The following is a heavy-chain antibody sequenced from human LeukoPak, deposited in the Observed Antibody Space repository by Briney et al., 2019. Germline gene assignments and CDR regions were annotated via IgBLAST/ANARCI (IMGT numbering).Heavy chain of an antibody. D-gene: IGHD1-26*01. CDR1: GGTFSSYA. CDR2: INPIFGTA. Sequence: SVKVSCKASGGTFSSYAISWVRQAPGQGLEWMGGINPIFGTANYAQKFQGRVTITTDESTSTAYMELSSLGSEDTAVYYCASFSGRVVGAFDIWGQGTMVTVSS. CDR3: ASFSGRVVGAFDI. V-gene: IGHV1-69*05. J-gene: IGHJ3*02.